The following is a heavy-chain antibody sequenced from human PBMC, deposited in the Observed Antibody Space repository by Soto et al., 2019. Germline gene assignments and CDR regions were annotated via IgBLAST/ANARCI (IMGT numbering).Heavy chain of an antibody. D-gene: IGHD3-3*01. V-gene: IGHV4-30-2*05. CDR2: IYNGGST. CDR3: ARAPVGLDTISYFDY. CDR1: GGYISVGYYS. Sequence: SLTCSVSGGYISVGYYSWSWIRQPPGKGLEWIGYIYNGGSTYYRPSLESRMHMSLDATRNHYSLRLTSVNAADTAVYFCARAPVGLDTISYFDYWGQGKLVNVSS. J-gene: IGHJ4*02.